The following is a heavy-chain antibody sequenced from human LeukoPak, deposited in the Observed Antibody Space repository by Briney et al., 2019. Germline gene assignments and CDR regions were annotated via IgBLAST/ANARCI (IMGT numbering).Heavy chain of an antibody. J-gene: IGHJ6*03. D-gene: IGHD1-1*01. CDR3: ARGRYNWNDGYYYYMDV. CDR2: IYTSGST. CDR1: GGSISSYN. Sequence: SETLSLTCTVSGGSISSYNWSWIRQPAGKGLEWIGRIYTSGSTNYNPSLKSRVTMSVDTSKNQFSLKLSSVTAADTAVYYCARGRYNWNDGYYYYMDVWGKGTTVTVSS. V-gene: IGHV4-4*07.